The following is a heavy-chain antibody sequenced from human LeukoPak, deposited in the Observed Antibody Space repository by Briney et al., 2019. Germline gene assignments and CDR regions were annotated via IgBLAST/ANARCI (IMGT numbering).Heavy chain of an antibody. V-gene: IGHV1-3*01. CDR3: ARLSGSYPAFDI. D-gene: IGHD1-26*01. Sequence: KFQGRVTITRDTSASTAYMELSSLRSEDTAVYYCARLSGSYPAFDIWGQGTMVTVSS. J-gene: IGHJ3*02.